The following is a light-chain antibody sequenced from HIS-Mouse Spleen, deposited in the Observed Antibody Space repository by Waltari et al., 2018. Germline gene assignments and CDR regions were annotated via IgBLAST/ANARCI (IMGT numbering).Light chain of an antibody. Sequence: DIQMTQSPSTLSASVGERVTITCRASQRISSWLAWYQQKPGKAPKLLIYKASSLESGVPSRFSGSGSGTEVTLTISSLQPDDFATYYCQQYNSYPYTFGQGTKLEMK. CDR2: KAS. V-gene: IGKV1-5*03. CDR1: QRISSW. CDR3: QQYNSYPYT. J-gene: IGKJ2*01.